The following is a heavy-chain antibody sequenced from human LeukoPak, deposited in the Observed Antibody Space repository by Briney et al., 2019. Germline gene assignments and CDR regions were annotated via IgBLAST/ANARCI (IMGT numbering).Heavy chain of an antibody. CDR1: GGSISSYY. D-gene: IGHD4-17*01. CDR3: AREGYDYGDPYYFDY. Sequence: SQTLSLTCTVSGGSISSYYWSWIRQPAGKGLEWIGRIYTSGSTNYNPSLKSRVTMSVDTSKNQFSLKLSSVTAADTAVYYCAREGYDYGDPYYFDYWGQGTLVTASS. J-gene: IGHJ4*02. CDR2: IYTSGST. V-gene: IGHV4-4*07.